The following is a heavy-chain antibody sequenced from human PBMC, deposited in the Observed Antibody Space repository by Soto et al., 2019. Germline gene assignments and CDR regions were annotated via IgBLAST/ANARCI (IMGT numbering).Heavy chain of an antibody. CDR1: GFTFSSYA. V-gene: IGHV3-23*01. CDR2: ISGSGVST. Sequence: GGSLRLSCAASGFTFSSYAMSWVRQAPGKGLEWVSAISGSGVSTYYADSVKGRFTISSNNSKNTLYLQMNSLRAEDTAVYYCAKDRGNIVAPGGVFDYWGQGTLVTVSS. J-gene: IGHJ4*02. D-gene: IGHD3-22*01. CDR3: AKDRGNIVAPGGVFDY.